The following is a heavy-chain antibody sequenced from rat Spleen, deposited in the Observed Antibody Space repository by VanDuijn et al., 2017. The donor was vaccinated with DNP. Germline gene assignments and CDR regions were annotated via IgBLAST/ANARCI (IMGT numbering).Heavy chain of an antibody. J-gene: IGHJ2*01. CDR1: GFSFSDYN. CDR3: TRESGGYSLFDY. D-gene: IGHD1-11*01. Sequence: EVQLVESGGGLVQPGRSLKLSCAASGFSFSDYNMAWVRQAPTKGLEWVATISTSGGSTYYRDSVKGRFTISRDNAKSTLYLQMNSLRSEDTATYYCTRESGGYSLFDYWGQGVMVTVSS. CDR2: ISTSGGST. V-gene: IGHV5-27*01.